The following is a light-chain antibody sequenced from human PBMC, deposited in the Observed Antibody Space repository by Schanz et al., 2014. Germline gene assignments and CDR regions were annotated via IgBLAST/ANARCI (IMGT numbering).Light chain of an antibody. CDR2: DVF. CDR1: SSDIGGYDY. V-gene: IGLV2-14*01. Sequence: QSALTQPASMSGSPGQSITISCNGSSSDIGGYDYVSWYRQYPGKAPKLMIYDVFNRPSGVSHRFTGSKSDNTATLTISGLQAEDEADYYCSSYAGNNIWVFGGGTKLTVL. CDR3: SSYAGNNIWV. J-gene: IGLJ3*02.